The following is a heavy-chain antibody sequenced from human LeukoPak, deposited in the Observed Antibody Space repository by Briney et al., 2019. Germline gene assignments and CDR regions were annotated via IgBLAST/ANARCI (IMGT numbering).Heavy chain of an antibody. CDR2: IYSGGST. D-gene: IGHD3-10*01. Sequence: QPGGSLRLSCAASGFTVSSNYMSWVRRAPGKGLEWVSVIYSGGSTDYADSVKGRFAISRDNSKNMLYLQLNSLRAEDTAVYYCARVDYGSGSYFDYWGQGILVTVSS. CDR1: GFTVSSNY. J-gene: IGHJ4*02. CDR3: ARVDYGSGSYFDY. V-gene: IGHV3-53*01.